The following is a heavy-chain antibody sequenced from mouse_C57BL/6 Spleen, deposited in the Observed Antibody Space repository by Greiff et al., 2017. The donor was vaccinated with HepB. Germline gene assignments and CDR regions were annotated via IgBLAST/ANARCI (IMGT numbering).Heavy chain of an antibody. CDR2: IYPGDGDT. D-gene: IGHD1-1*01. V-gene: IGHV1-82*01. J-gene: IGHJ4*01. CDR1: GYAFSSSW. CDR3: ARTGGSSYVRVDY. Sequence: VQRVESGPELVKPGASVKISCKASGYAFSSSWMNWVKQRPGKGLEWIGRIYPGDGDTNYNGKFKGKATLTADKSSSTAYMQLSSLTSEDSAVYFCARTGGSSYVRVDYWGQGTSVTVSS.